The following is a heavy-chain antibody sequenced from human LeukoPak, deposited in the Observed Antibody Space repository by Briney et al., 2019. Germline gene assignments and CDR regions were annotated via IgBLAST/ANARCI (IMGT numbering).Heavy chain of an antibody. J-gene: IGHJ3*02. V-gene: IGHV3-74*01. Sequence: GGSLRLSCAASGFTFSSYWMHWVRQAPGKGLVWVSRINSDGSSTSYADSVKGRFTISRDNAKNTLYLQMNSLRAEDTAVYYCATLYDYVWGSYDAFDIWGQGTMVTVSS. CDR1: GFTFSSYW. CDR2: INSDGSST. CDR3: ATLYDYVWGSYDAFDI. D-gene: IGHD3-16*01.